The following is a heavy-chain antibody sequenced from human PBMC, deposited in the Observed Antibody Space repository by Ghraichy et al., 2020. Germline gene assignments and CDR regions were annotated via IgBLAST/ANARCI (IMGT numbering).Heavy chain of an antibody. CDR1: GGSFSGYY. V-gene: IGHV4-34*01. D-gene: IGHD2-8*01. CDR3: ARGGGCTNGVCEAPPSYNWFDP. Sequence: SETLSLTCAVYGGSFSGYYWSWIRQPPGKGLEWIGEINHSGSTNYNPSLKSRVTISVDTSKNQFSLKLSSVTAADTAVYYCARGGGCTNGVCEAPPSYNWFDPWGQGTLVTVSS. CDR2: INHSGST. J-gene: IGHJ5*02.